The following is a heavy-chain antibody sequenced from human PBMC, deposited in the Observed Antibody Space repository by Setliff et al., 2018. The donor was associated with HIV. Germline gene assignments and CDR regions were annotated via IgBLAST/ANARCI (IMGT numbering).Heavy chain of an antibody. V-gene: IGHV4-59*01. J-gene: IGHJ6*02. CDR1: GGSISSYY. CDR3: AREGSGWYLTSYYYYGMDV. D-gene: IGHD6-19*01. Sequence: SETLSLTCTVSGGSISSYYWSWIRQPPGKGLEWIGYIYYSGSTNYNPSLKSRVTISVDTSKNQFSLKLSSVTAADTAVYYCAREGSGWYLTSYYYYGMDVWGQGTLVTVSS. CDR2: IYYSGST.